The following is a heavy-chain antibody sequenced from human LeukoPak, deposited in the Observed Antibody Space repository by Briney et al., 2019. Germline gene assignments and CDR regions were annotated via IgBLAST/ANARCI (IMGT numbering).Heavy chain of an antibody. V-gene: IGHV7-4-1*02. D-gene: IGHD3-22*01. CDR2: INTNTGNP. CDR3: AIQPPRYYYDSSAPPGFAFDI. CDR1: GYTFTSYA. Sequence: GASVKVSCKASGYTFTSYAMNWVRQAPGQGLEWMGWINTNTGNPTYAQGFTGRFVFSLDTSVSTAYLQISSLKAEDTAVYYCAIQPPRYYYDSSAPPGFAFDIWGQGTMVTVSS. J-gene: IGHJ3*02.